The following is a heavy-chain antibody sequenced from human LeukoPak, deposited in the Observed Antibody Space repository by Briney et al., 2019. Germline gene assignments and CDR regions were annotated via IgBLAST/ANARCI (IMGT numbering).Heavy chain of an antibody. CDR1: SGSVSNSHYY. CDR3: ARDLSFDWFPYYFDY. V-gene: IGHV4-39*07. CDR2: IFYSGNT. D-gene: IGHD3-9*01. Sequence: SETLSLTCTVSSGSVSNSHYYWAWVRQPPGKGLEWLGSIFYSGNTHYNPSLKSPVTISIDTSKNQFSPKVSSVTAADTAIYYCARDLSFDWFPYYFDYWGQGILVTVSS. J-gene: IGHJ4*02.